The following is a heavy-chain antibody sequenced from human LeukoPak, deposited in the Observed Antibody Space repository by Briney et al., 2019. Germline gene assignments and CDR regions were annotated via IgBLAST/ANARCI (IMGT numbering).Heavy chain of an antibody. Sequence: GGSLRLSCAASGFTFSDYYMNWVRQAPGKGLEWVSYISSSGSTIYYADSAKGRFTISRDNGKNSLYLQMNSLRAEDTAVYYCAREGSGYYFDYWGQGTLVTVSS. CDR1: GFTFSDYY. CDR3: AREGSGYYFDY. J-gene: IGHJ4*02. D-gene: IGHD3-10*01. CDR2: ISSSGSTI. V-gene: IGHV3-11*04.